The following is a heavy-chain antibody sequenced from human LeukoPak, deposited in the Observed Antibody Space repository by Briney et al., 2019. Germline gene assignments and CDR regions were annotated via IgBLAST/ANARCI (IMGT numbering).Heavy chain of an antibody. CDR2: IIPIFGTA. Sequence: ASVKVSCKASGYTFTSYDINWVRQATGQGLEWMGRIIPIFGTANYAQKFQGRVTITTDESTSTAYMELSSLRSEDTAVYYCARGVGGSQYFDYWGQGTLVTVSS. J-gene: IGHJ4*02. CDR3: ARGVGGSQYFDY. CDR1: GYTFTSYD. V-gene: IGHV1-69*05. D-gene: IGHD2-15*01.